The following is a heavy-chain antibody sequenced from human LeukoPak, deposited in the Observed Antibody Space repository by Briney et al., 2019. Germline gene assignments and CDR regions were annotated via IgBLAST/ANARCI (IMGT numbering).Heavy chain of an antibody. V-gene: IGHV1-69*04. D-gene: IGHD2-15*01. CDR3: ARRGVLGYCSGGSCLLGMDV. CDR1: GGTFSSYA. CDR2: IIPILGIA. J-gene: IGHJ6*02. Sequence: GASVKVSCKASGGTFSSYAISWVRQAPGQGLEWMGRIIPILGIANYAQKFQGRVTITADKSTSTAYMELSSLRSEDTAVYYCARRGVLGYCSGGSCLLGMDVWGQGTTVTVSS.